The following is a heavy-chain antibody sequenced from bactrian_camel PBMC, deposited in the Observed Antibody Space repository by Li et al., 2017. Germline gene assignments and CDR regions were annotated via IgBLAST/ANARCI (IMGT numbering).Heavy chain of an antibody. J-gene: IGHJ4*01. CDR2: LSSGDTA. D-gene: IGHD4*01. CDR3: ATVFVKQCFWNDYGTYGR. Sequence: HVQLVESGGGSVQAGGSLRLSCVGSGHPYPTTCMSWFRQAPGKEREGVAALSSGDTATYAESVKGRFTISRDKNTLYLKMDSLKPEDTATYYCATVFVKQCFWNDYGTYGRWGQGTQVTVS. V-gene: IGHV3S53*01. CDR1: GHPYPTTC.